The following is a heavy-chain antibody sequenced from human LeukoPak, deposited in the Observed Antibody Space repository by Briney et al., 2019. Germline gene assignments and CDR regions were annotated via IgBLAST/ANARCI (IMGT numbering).Heavy chain of an antibody. D-gene: IGHD2-15*01. CDR3: GKTTVGYSSGRYPGWPVDY. V-gene: IGHV3-23*01. CDR1: GFTFNSYA. CDR2: IFGSGGSP. Sequence: GGSLRLSCAASGFTFNSYAMYWVRQAPGKGLEWISGIFGSGGSPHYADSVKGRFTISRDNSQEIVYLQLDSLRVEDTALYYCGKTTVGYSSGRYPGWPVDYWGQGALVIVSS. J-gene: IGHJ4*02.